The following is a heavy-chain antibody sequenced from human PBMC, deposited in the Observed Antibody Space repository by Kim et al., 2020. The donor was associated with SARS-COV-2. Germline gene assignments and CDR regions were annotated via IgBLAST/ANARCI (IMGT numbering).Heavy chain of an antibody. D-gene: IGHD6-13*01. Sequence: SETLSLTCTVSGGSISSGGYYWSWIRQHPGKGLEWIGYIYYSGSTYYNPSLKSRVIISVDTSKNQFSLKLSSVTAADTAVYYCARGAEISSSWYGGLYYPCMDVWGQGTTVTVSS. V-gene: IGHV4-31*03. CDR1: GGSISSGGYY. J-gene: IGHJ6*02. CDR3: ARGAEISSSWYGGLYYPCMDV. CDR2: IYYSGST.